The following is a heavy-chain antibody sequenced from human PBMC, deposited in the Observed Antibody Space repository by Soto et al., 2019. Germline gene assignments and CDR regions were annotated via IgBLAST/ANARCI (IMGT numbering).Heavy chain of an antibody. D-gene: IGHD3-9*01. CDR2: ISYDGSNK. CDR3: AKDHLYFDWLLPINPHFDY. J-gene: IGHJ4*02. V-gene: IGHV3-30*18. CDR1: GFAFSSYG. Sequence: PGGSLRLSCATSGFAFSSYGMHWVRQAPGKGLEWVAVISYDGSNKYYADSVKGRFTISRDNSKNTLYLQMNSLRAEDTAVYYCAKDHLYFDWLLPINPHFDYWGQGTLVTVSS.